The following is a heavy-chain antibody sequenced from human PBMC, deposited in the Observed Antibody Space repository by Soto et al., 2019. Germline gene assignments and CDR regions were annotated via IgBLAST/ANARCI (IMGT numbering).Heavy chain of an antibody. CDR2: IIPIFGTA. Sequence: QVQLVQSGAEVKKPGSSVKVSCKASGGTFSSYAISWVRQAPGQGLEWMGGIIPIFGTANYAQKFQGRVTITADESTSTAYMELSSLRSEDTAVYYCALGFRFLEWYHSEEDYYYGMDVWGQGTTVTVSS. J-gene: IGHJ6*02. CDR3: ALGFRFLEWYHSEEDYYYGMDV. D-gene: IGHD3-3*01. CDR1: GGTFSSYA. V-gene: IGHV1-69*01.